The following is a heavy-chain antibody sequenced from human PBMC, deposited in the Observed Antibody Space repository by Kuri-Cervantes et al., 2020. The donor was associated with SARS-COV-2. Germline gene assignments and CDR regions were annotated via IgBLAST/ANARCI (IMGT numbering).Heavy chain of an antibody. V-gene: IGHV3-30*03. CDR1: GFTFSSYG. J-gene: IGHJ3*02. D-gene: IGHD3-3*01. CDR3: VTAYYDFWSGYYSGAFDI. Sequence: GESLKISCAASGFTFSSYGMHWVRQAPGKGLEWVAVISYDGSNKYYADPVKGRFTISRDNSKNTLYLQMNSLRAEDTAVYYCVTAYYDFWSGYYSGAFDIWGQGTMVTVSS. CDR2: ISYDGSNK.